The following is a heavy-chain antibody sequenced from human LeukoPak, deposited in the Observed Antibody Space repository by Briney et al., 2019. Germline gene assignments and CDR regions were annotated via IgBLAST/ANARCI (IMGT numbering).Heavy chain of an antibody. CDR1: GFTFSSYG. CDR2: IWYDGSNK. CDR3: ARAPTSYYYFDY. J-gene: IGHJ4*02. V-gene: IGHV3-33*01. Sequence: PGGSLRLSCAASGFTFSSYGMHWVRQAPGKGLEWVAVIWYDGSNKYYADSVKGRFTISRDNSKNTLYLQMNSLRAEDMAVYYCARAPTSYYYFDYWGQGTLVTVSS. D-gene: IGHD1-26*01.